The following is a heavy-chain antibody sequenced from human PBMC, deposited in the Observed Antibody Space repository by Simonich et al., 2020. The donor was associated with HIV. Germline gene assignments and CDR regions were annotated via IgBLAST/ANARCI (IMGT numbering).Heavy chain of an antibody. V-gene: IGHV4-34*01. D-gene: IGHD6-13*01. J-gene: IGHJ1*01. CDR2: NNHSGSN. Sequence: QVQLQQWGAGLLKPSETLSLTCAVYGGSFSGYYWSCIRQPPGKGLEWIGENNHSGSNNYHPSLKSRVTISVDTSKNQFSLKLSSVTAADTAVYYCARLTAGGLGEYFQHWGQGTLVTVSS. CDR3: ARLTAGGLGEYFQH. CDR1: GGSFSGYY.